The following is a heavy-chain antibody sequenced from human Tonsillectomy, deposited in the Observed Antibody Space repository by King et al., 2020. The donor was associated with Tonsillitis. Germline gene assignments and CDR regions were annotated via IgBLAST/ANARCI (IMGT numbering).Heavy chain of an antibody. CDR2: ISAYNGNT. Sequence: QLVQSGAEVKKPGASVKVSCKASGYTFSRYGISWVRQAPGQGLEWMGWISAYNGNTNYAQKVQGRVTMTTETSTSTAYMEMRGLRSDDTAVYYCARVDIVVVPATPNGGWFDPWGQGTLVTVSS. D-gene: IGHD2-2*01. CDR3: ARVDIVVVPATPNGGWFDP. V-gene: IGHV1-18*01. CDR1: GYTFSRYG. J-gene: IGHJ5*02.